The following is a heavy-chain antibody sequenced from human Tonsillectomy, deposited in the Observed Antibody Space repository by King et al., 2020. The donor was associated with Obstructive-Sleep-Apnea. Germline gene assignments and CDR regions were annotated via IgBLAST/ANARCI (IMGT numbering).Heavy chain of an antibody. Sequence: VQLVESGGGVVQPGRSLRLSCATSRFTFSSYGRHWVRQAPGKGLEWVAVISYDGSNKHYADSVKGRFTISRDNSKNTLYLQMNSLRAEDTAVYYCAKANYGDYSLGYWGQGTLVTVSS. D-gene: IGHD4-17*01. CDR1: RFTFSSYG. CDR2: ISYDGSNK. V-gene: IGHV3-30*18. CDR3: AKANYGDYSLGY. J-gene: IGHJ4*02.